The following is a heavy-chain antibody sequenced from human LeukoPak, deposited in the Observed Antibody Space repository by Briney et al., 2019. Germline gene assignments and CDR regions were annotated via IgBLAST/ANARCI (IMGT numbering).Heavy chain of an antibody. D-gene: IGHD2-21*02. CDR3: ARVHSGDDAWYYFDY. Sequence: GASVKVSCKASGYTFIDYYMHWVRLAPGQGLEWMGWIHPNSGGTNYAQKFQGRVTMTRDASISTAYMELSRLRSDDTAVYYCARVHSGDDAWYYFDYWGQGALVTVSS. CDR2: IHPNSGGT. V-gene: IGHV1-2*02. CDR1: GYTFIDYY. J-gene: IGHJ4*02.